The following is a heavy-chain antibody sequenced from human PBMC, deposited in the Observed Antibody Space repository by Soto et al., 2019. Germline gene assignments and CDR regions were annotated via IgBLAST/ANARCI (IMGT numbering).Heavy chain of an antibody. CDR1: GGSISSSNYY. CDR2: IYHSGST. Sequence: QLQLQESGPGLVKPSETLSLTCTVSGGSISSSNYYWGWIRQPPGKGLEWIGGIYHSGSTYYNPSLKSRVTISVDTSKNQFSLKMSSVTAADTAVYYCARHTPAISISDHWGQGTLVTVSS. D-gene: IGHD2-15*01. J-gene: IGHJ4*02. V-gene: IGHV4-39*01. CDR3: ARHTPAISISDH.